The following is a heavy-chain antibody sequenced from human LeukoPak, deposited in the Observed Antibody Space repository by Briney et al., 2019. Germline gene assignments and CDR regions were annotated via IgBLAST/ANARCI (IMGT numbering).Heavy chain of an antibody. J-gene: IGHJ1*01. CDR3: ARDYYDSSGYYLKYFQH. V-gene: IGHV3-21*01. Sequence: GGSLRLSCAASGFTLSTYSMNWVRQAPGKGLEWVSSISSSSNYIYYGDSVKGRFTISRDNAKNSLHLQMNSLRAEDTAVYYCARDYYDSSGYYLKYFQHWGQGTLVTVSS. CDR2: ISSSSNYI. CDR1: GFTLSTYS. D-gene: IGHD3-22*01.